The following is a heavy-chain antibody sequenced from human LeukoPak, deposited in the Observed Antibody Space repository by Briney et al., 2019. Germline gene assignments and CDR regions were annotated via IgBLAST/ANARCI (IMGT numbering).Heavy chain of an antibody. J-gene: IGHJ6*04. CDR1: GYTFTGYY. CDR2: INPNSGGT. D-gene: IGHD1-1*01. Sequence: ASVKVSCKASGYTFTGYYMHWVRQAPGQGLEWMGWINPNSGGTNYAQKSQGWVTMTRDTSISTAYMELSRLRSDDTAVYYCARAGVGTTGTTDLFYYYYGMDVWGKGTTVTVSS. V-gene: IGHV1-2*04. CDR3: ARAGVGTTGTTDLFYYYYGMDV.